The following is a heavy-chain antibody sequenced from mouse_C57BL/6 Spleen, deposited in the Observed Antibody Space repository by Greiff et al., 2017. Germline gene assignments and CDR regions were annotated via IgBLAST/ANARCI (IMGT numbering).Heavy chain of an antibody. J-gene: IGHJ2*01. CDR3: DSSDY. CDR2: INPSSGYT. D-gene: IGHD3-1*01. V-gene: IGHV1-4*01. Sequence: VQGVESGAELARPGASVKMSCKASGYTFTSYTMHWVKQRPGQGLEWIGYINPSSGYTKYNQKFKDKATLTADKSSSTAYMQLSSLTSEDSAVYYCDSSDYWGQGTTLTVSS. CDR1: GYTFTSYT.